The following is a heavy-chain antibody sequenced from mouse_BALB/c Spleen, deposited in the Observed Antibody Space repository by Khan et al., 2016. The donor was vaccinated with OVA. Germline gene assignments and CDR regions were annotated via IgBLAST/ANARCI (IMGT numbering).Heavy chain of an antibody. CDR3: ARYPSWYFDV. Sequence: QVRLQQSGAELLRPGTSVKMSCKAGGYTFTNYLIGWVKQRPGHGLEWIGDIYPGVYYTNYNEKFKGKATLTADTSSSTVFMQLSSLTFDDSAIYYCARYPSWYFDVWGAGTTVTVSS. J-gene: IGHJ1*01. V-gene: IGHV1-63*02. CDR1: GYTFTNYL. CDR2: IYPGVYYT.